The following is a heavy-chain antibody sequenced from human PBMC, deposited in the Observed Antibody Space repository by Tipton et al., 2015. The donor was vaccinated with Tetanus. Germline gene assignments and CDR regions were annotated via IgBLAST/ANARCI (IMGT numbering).Heavy chain of an antibody. CDR2: IYYSGST. J-gene: IGHJ6*02. V-gene: IGHV4-59*01. Sequence: LSLTCTVSGGSISSYYWSWIRQPPGKGLEWIGYIYYSGSTNYNPSLKSRVTISVDTSKNQFSLKLSSVTAADTAVYFCARTPDYYYGMDVWGQGTTVTVSS. CDR3: ARTPDYYYGMDV. CDR1: GGSISSYY.